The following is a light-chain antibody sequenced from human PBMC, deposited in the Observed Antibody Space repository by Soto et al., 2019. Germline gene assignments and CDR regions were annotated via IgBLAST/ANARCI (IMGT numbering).Light chain of an antibody. CDR3: QQYNKWPRT. CDR2: GAS. Sequence: EIVLTQSPGTLSLSPVERATLSCMASQSVSSNYLAWYQQKPGQAPRLLIYGASTRAAIIPARFSGSGSGTEFTLTISSLQSEDFAVYYCQQYNKWPRTFGQGTKVDIK. V-gene: IGKV3-15*01. J-gene: IGKJ1*01. CDR1: QSVSSN.